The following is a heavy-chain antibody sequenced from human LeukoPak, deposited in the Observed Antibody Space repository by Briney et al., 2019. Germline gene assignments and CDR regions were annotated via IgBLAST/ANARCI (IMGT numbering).Heavy chain of an antibody. V-gene: IGHV1-18*01. J-gene: IGHJ6*02. Sequence: ASVKVSCKASGYTFTSYGISWVRQAPGQGLEWMGWISAYNGNTNYAQKLQGRVTMTTDTSTSTAYMELRRLSSDDTAVYYCARDRSMTTFGVVIVSYYYYYYGMHVWGQGTTVTASS. D-gene: IGHD3-16*02. CDR3: ARDRSMTTFGVVIVSYYYYYYGMHV. CDR2: ISAYNGNT. CDR1: GYTFTSYG.